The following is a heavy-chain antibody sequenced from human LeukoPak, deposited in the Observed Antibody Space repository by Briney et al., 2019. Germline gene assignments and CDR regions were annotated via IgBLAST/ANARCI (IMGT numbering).Heavy chain of an antibody. Sequence: ASVKVSCKASGYDFINYGVSWVRQAPGQGLEWMGWRSIYNGNTDYKLQGRVTMTTDTSTSTAYMEVRSLRSDDTAVYYCARGGPFPSGSSSREYYLDYWGQGTLVTVSS. CDR1: GYDFINYG. CDR2: RSIYNGNT. V-gene: IGHV1-18*01. D-gene: IGHD6-6*01. CDR3: ARGGPFPSGSSSREYYLDY. J-gene: IGHJ4*02.